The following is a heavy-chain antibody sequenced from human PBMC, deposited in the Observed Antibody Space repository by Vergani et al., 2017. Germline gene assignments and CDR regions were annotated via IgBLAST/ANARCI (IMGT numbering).Heavy chain of an antibody. Sequence: QVQLVQSGAEVKKPGASVKVSCKASGYTFTGYYMHWVRQAPGQGLEWMGWINPNSGGTNYAQKLQGRVTMTTDTSTSTAYMELRSLRSDDTAVYYCARELLVRGVIIRRLGDGMDVWGQGTTVAVSS. CDR1: GYTFTGYY. CDR2: INPNSGGT. CDR3: ARELLVRGVIIRRLGDGMDV. D-gene: IGHD3-10*01. J-gene: IGHJ6*02. V-gene: IGHV1-2*02.